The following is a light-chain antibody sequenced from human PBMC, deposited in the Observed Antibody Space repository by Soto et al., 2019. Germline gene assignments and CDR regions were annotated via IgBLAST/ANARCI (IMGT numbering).Light chain of an antibody. CDR2: DAS. CDR3: QQRSNWPPFT. Sequence: EIVLTQSPATLSLSPGERATLSCRASQSVSSYLAWYQQKHGQAPRLLIYDASNRATGIPARFSGSGSGTDFTLNISSLEPEDFAVYYCQQRSNWPPFTFGPVTKVDIK. J-gene: IGKJ3*01. CDR1: QSVSSY. V-gene: IGKV3-11*01.